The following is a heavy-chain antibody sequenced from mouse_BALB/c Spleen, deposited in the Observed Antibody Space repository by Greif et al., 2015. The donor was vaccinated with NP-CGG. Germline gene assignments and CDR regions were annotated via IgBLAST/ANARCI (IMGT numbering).Heavy chain of an antibody. Sequence: VQLQQSGPELVKPGASVKISCKASGYTFTDYYMNWVKQKPGQGLEWIGWIYPGSGNTKYNEKFKGKATLTVDTSSSTAYMQLSSLTSEDTDVYFCARRTGTEAMDYWGQGTSVTVSS. J-gene: IGHJ4*01. CDR2: IYPGSGNT. CDR3: ARRTGTEAMDY. D-gene: IGHD4-1*01. V-gene: IGHV1-84*02. CDR1: GYTFTDYY.